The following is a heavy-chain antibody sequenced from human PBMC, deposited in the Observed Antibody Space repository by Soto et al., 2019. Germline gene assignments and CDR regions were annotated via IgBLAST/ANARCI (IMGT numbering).Heavy chain of an antibody. J-gene: IGHJ4*02. CDR1: GFTFSSYA. CDR2: ISGSGGST. D-gene: IGHD2-15*01. CDR3: AKDLDIVVVVAAGYYFDY. V-gene: IGHV3-23*01. Sequence: GGSLRLSCAASGFTFSSYAMSWVRQAPGKGLEWVSAISGSGGSTYYADSVKGRFTISRGNSKNTLYLQMNSLRAEDTAVYYCAKDLDIVVVVAAGYYFDYWGQGTLVTVSS.